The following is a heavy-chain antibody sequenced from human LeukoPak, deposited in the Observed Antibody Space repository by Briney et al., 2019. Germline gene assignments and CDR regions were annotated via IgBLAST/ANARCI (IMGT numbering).Heavy chain of an antibody. Sequence: SETLSLTCAVSGDSISSSNWWSWVRQPPGQALEWIGDIYHSGSTNYNPSLKSRVTILVDTSKNQFSLKLTSVTAADTAVYYCARENLAHDAFDIWGQGTVVTVSS. J-gene: IGHJ3*02. CDR1: GDSISSSNW. V-gene: IGHV4-4*02. CDR2: IYHSGST. CDR3: ARENLAHDAFDI.